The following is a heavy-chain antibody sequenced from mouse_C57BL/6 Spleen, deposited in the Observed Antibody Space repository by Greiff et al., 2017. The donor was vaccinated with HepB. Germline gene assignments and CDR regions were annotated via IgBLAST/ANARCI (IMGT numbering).Heavy chain of an antibody. CDR2: IYPGDGDT. Sequence: VQLQQSGPELVKPGASVKISCKASGYAFSSSWMNWVKQRPGKGLEWIGRIYPGDGDTNYNGKFKGKATLTADKSSSTAYMQLSSLTSEDSAVYFCARSYYDYGYYAMDYWGQGTSVTVSS. CDR3: ARSYYDYGYYAMDY. D-gene: IGHD2-4*01. V-gene: IGHV1-82*01. J-gene: IGHJ4*01. CDR1: GYAFSSSW.